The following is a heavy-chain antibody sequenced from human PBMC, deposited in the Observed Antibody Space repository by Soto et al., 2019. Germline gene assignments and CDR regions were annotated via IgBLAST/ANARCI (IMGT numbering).Heavy chain of an antibody. Sequence: QEQLVQSGAEVKNPGSSVKVSCKASGGTFNNFAINWVRQAPGQGLEWMGGVIPIFATSNSAQRFRDRVTVTADESTSTAYREMSSLRSEDTAVYYCVSVQTQRGYYDRKSLYSFGYWGQGTLVTVSS. V-gene: IGHV1-69*01. CDR2: VIPIFATS. D-gene: IGHD3-22*01. CDR1: GGTFNNFA. J-gene: IGHJ4*02. CDR3: VSVQTQRGYYDRKSLYSFGY.